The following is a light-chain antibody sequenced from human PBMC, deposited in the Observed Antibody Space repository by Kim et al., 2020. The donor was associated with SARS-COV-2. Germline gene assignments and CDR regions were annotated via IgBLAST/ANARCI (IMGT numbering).Light chain of an antibody. CDR1: QGISND. V-gene: IGKV1-27*01. J-gene: IGKJ1*01. CDR3: QKYNGAPWA. Sequence: ASGGDRVTITCRASQGISNDLAWYQQKPGKVPKLLIYAASALRSGVPFRFSGSGSGTDFTLTIRSLQPEDAASYYCQKYNGAPWAFGQGTKVDIK. CDR2: AAS.